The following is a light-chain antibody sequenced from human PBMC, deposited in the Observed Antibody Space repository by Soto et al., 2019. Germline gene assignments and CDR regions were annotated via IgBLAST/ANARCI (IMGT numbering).Light chain of an antibody. CDR3: LQDYVYPWT. J-gene: IGKJ1*01. CDR2: EAS. V-gene: IGKV1-6*01. Sequence: AIQVTQSPSSLSASVGDRVTISCRASQGIGNDLGWYQQKPGKAPKLLIYEASTLQTGVASRFSGSGSGTDFTLTISSLQPEDFATYYCLQDYVYPWTFGQGTKVVVK. CDR1: QGIGND.